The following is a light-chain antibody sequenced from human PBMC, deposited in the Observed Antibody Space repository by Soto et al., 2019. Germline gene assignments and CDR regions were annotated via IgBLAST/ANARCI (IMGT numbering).Light chain of an antibody. J-gene: IGKJ1*01. CDR2: KAS. V-gene: IGKV1-5*03. CDR1: QSISSW. Sequence: DILMTQSPSTLSASVGDRVTITCRASQSISSWLAWYQQKPGKAPKLLIYKASSLESGVPSRFSGSGSGTEFTLTISSLQSDDFATYYCQQYNSYSWTFGQGTKVEIK. CDR3: QQYNSYSWT.